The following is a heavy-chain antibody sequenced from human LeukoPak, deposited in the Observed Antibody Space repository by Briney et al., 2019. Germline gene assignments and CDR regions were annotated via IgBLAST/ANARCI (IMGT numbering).Heavy chain of an antibody. V-gene: IGHV3-30-3*01. CDR1: GFTLSSYA. CDR3: AREGRYSSSWFDY. D-gene: IGHD6-13*01. CDR2: ISYDGSNK. Sequence: GGSLRLSCAASGFTLSSYAMHWVRQAPGKGLEWVAVISYDGSNKYYADSVKGRFTISRDNSKNTLYLQMNSLRAEDTAVYYCAREGRYSSSWFDYWGQGTLVTVSS. J-gene: IGHJ5*01.